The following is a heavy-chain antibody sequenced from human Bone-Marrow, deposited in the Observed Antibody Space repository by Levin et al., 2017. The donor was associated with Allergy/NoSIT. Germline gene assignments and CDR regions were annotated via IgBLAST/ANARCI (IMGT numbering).Heavy chain of an antibody. V-gene: IGHV3-30*18. Sequence: GGSLRLSCAASGFTFSTYGIHWVRQAPGKGLEWVAVISYDGSNKYYADSVKGRFTISRDNSKNTLYLQMNSLRPEDTAVYYCAKDRGNTDLSYYFDYWGQGTLVTVSS. J-gene: IGHJ4*02. CDR3: AKDRGNTDLSYYFDY. CDR1: GFTFSTYG. CDR2: ISYDGSNK.